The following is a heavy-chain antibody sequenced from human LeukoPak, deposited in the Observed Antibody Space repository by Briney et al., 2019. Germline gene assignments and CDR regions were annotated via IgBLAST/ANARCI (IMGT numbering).Heavy chain of an antibody. CDR1: GGSMFSYY. J-gene: IGHJ2*01. V-gene: IGHV4-4*08. D-gene: IGHD3-22*01. CDR2: IYSSGIT. CDR3: ARRAYYDSSGYHPTSGYFDL. Sequence: SETLSLTCTVSGGSMFSYYWNWIRQPPGKGLEWIGYIYSSGITNYSPSLRSRGTISVATSRNQFPLRLTSVTAADTAIYYCARRAYYDSSGYHPTSGYFDLWGRSTLVTVSS.